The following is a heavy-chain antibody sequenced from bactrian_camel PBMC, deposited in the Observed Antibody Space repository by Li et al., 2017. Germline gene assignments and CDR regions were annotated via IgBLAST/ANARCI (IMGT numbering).Heavy chain of an antibody. Sequence: HVQLVESGGGSVQAGGSLTLSCAASGPTYNYNWIHWVRQAPAKGLEWVSSIYSDGSNTSYADSVKGRFTISRDNAKNTLYLQLNSLKTEDAAMYYCGRGGLLTLFDFGYWGQGTQVTVS. CDR1: GPTYNYNW. CDR3: GRGGLLTLFDFGY. D-gene: IGHD5*01. CDR2: IYSDGSNT. J-gene: IGHJ6*01. V-gene: IGHV3S6*01.